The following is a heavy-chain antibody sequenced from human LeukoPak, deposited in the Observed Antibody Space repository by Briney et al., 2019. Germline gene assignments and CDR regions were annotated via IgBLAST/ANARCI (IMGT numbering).Heavy chain of an antibody. CDR2: ISGSGGSS. J-gene: IGHJ4*02. Sequence: GGSLRLSCAASGFTFTSYDMSWVRQAPGKGLEGVSAISGSGGSSYYADSVKGRFTISRDNSKNTLYLQMNSLRAEDTAVYYCAKDSSSGTYFDYWGQGTLVTVSS. CDR3: AKDSSSGTYFDY. D-gene: IGHD3-22*01. CDR1: GFTFTSYD. V-gene: IGHV3-23*01.